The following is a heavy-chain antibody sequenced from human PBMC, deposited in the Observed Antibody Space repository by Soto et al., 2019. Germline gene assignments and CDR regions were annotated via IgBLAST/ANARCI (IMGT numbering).Heavy chain of an antibody. CDR3: AIFFFQAEDGIRDVRSVSAFLLNRSSDL. V-gene: IGHV4-34*01. CDR2: INHSGIT. Sequence: KELEWIGEINHSGITNYNTSLTSRVTISVDTSKNQLSLKLSSVTAADTAVYYCAIFFFQAEDGIRDVRSVSAFLLNRSSDL. D-gene: IGHD3-10*02. J-gene: IGHJ2*01.